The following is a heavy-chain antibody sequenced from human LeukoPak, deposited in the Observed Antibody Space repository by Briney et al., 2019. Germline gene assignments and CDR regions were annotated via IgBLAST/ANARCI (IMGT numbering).Heavy chain of an antibody. J-gene: IGHJ2*01. CDR1: GFIFRDYA. Sequence: GGSLRLSCAASGFIFRDYAMNWVRQAPGKGLEWVAFIRNDGSTKYYADSVKGRFTISRDNSKNTLYLDMNSLTIEETAVYYCAKVHTSSWGFFEVWGRGAPVTVSS. V-gene: IGHV3-30*02. CDR3: AKVHTSSWGFFEV. CDR2: IRNDGSTK. D-gene: IGHD6-13*01.